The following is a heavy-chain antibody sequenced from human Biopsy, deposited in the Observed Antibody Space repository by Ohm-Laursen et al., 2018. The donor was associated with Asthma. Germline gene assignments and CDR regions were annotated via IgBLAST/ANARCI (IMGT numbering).Heavy chain of an antibody. J-gene: IGHJ4*02. CDR2: VYWTGST. CDR1: GGSVSSFS. Sequence: SVTLSRTCSVYGGSVSSFSWSWIRQAPEKGLEWMGYVYWTGSTNYNPFLKSRVTMSVDTYKNRMFLELTSVTAAATAIYYCMRAVRNEQWLAPFDYWGQGKPVTVSS. V-gene: IGHV4-59*02. CDR3: MRAVRNEQWLAPFDY. D-gene: IGHD6-19*01.